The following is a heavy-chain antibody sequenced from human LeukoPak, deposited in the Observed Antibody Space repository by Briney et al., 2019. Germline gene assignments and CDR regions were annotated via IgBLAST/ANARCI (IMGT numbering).Heavy chain of an antibody. CDR3: ARDIRPRVESFDY. Sequence: ASVKVSCKASGGTFSSYAISWVRQAPGQGLEWMGWINPNSGGTNYAQKFQGRVTMTRDTSINTAYMDLSGLRSDDTAVYYCARDIRPRVESFDYWGQGSLVTVSS. CDR2: INPNSGGT. J-gene: IGHJ4*02. CDR1: GGTFSSYA. V-gene: IGHV1-2*02. D-gene: IGHD3-3*01.